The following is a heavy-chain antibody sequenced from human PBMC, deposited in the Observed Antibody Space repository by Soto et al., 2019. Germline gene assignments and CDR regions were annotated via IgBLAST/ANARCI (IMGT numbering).Heavy chain of an antibody. CDR1: GGSISSYY. Sequence: SETLSLTCTVSGGSISSYYWSWIRQPPGKGLEWIGYIYYSGSTNYNPSLKSRVTISVDTSKNQFSLKLRSVTAADTAMYYCARVTETRGYTFGGPPDSWGLGSLVTVS. D-gene: IGHD2-15*01. CDR3: ARVTETRGYTFGGPPDS. J-gene: IGHJ5*01. CDR2: IYYSGST. V-gene: IGHV4-59*12.